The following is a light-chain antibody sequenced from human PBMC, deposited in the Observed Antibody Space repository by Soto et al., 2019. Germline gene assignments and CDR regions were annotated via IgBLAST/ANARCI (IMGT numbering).Light chain of an antibody. V-gene: IGKV1-5*03. CDR2: KAS. CDR3: QQYSSYWT. J-gene: IGKJ1*01. CDR1: QSISTW. Sequence: DIQMTQSASTLPASLGDRVTITCRASQSISTWLAWYQQKPGKAPNLLIYKASYLASGVPSRFSGGGSGTEFTLTISSLQPDDFATYYCQQYSSYWTFGRGTKVDIK.